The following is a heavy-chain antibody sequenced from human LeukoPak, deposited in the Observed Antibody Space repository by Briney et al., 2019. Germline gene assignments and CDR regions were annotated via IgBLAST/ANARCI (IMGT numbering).Heavy chain of an antibody. CDR3: ARQAGAAISYDAFDI. CDR2: IYPGDSDT. J-gene: IGHJ3*02. D-gene: IGHD1-26*01. CDR1: GYSFTSYW. V-gene: IGHV5-51*01. Sequence: GESLKISCKGSGYSFTSYWIGWVRQMPGKGLEWMGIIYPGDSDTRYSPSFQGQVTTSADKSISTAYLQWSSLKASDTAMYYCARQAGAAISYDAFDIWGQGTMVTVSS.